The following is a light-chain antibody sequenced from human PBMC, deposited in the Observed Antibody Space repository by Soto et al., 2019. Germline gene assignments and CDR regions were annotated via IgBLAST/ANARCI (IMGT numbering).Light chain of an antibody. V-gene: IGKV3-11*01. Sequence: EIVLTQSPATLSLSPGEGATLSCMASQSVSRYLAWYQQKPGQAPRLLIYDTSNRAIGIPARFSGSGSGTDFTITISSLEPEDFAVYYCQQRTNLPLFTFGPGTKVDIK. CDR3: QQRTNLPLFT. J-gene: IGKJ3*01. CDR2: DTS. CDR1: QSVSRY.